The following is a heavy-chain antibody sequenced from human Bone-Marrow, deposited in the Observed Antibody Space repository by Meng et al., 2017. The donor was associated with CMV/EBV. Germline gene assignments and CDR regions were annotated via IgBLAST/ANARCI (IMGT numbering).Heavy chain of an antibody. V-gene: IGHV4-39*07. D-gene: IGHD2-21*01. Sequence: SETLSLTCTVSGGSISSSSYYWGWIRQPPGKGLEWIRSIYYSGSTYYNPSLKSRVTISVDTSKNQFSLKLSSVTAADTAVYYCARGNIVVVIAPFDYWGQGTLVTVSS. CDR1: GGSISSSSYY. CDR2: IYYSGST. CDR3: ARGNIVVVIAPFDY. J-gene: IGHJ4*02.